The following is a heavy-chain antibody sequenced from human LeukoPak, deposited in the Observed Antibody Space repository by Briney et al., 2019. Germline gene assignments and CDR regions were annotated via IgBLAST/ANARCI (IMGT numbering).Heavy chain of an antibody. D-gene: IGHD5-18*01. J-gene: IGHJ4*02. CDR1: GFTFSSYN. CDR3: ARDLGGYSYGSHFDY. Sequence: GGSLRLSCAASGFTFSSYNMNWVRQAPGKGLEWVSSITSGSSYIYYADSVKGRFTISRENARNSLYLHMNSLRAEDTAVYYCARDLGGYSYGSHFDYWGQGTLVTVSS. V-gene: IGHV3-21*01. CDR2: ITSGSSYI.